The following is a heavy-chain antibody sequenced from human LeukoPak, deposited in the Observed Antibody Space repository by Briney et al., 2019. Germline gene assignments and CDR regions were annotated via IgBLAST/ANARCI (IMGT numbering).Heavy chain of an antibody. CDR1: GFTFSSYG. CDR2: ISGSGSST. J-gene: IGHJ4*02. D-gene: IGHD3-16*01. V-gene: IGHV3-23*01. Sequence: GGSLRLSCAASGFTFSSYGMLWVRQAPGDGLEWVSSISGSGSSTYYADSGKGRFTIFRDNSKNTLFLQMNSLKADDTAVYYCAKGGGGVLASWGQGTLVTVSS. CDR3: AKGGGGVLAS.